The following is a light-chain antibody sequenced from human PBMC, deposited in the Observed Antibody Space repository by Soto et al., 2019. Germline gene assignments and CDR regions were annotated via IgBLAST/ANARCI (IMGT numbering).Light chain of an antibody. CDR2: EVG. V-gene: IGLV2-14*01. CDR3: SSHTSTILYV. Sequence: QSVLTQPASVSGSLGQSITISCTGSDSDVGGHNYVSWYQQHPGKAPKLMIYEVGIRPSGVSTRFSGSKSGNTASLTISGLQAEDEADYYCSSHTSTILYVLGTGTKVT. CDR1: DSDVGGHNY. J-gene: IGLJ1*01.